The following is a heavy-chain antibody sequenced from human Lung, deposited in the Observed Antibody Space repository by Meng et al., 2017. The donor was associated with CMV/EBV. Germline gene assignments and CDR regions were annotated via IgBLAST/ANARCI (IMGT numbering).Heavy chain of an antibody. CDR1: GGPIKNPNYY. Sequence: TXSLXXTVSGGPIKNPNYYWSWNRHQPGKGLEWLGYSYYTGAYYNPSLASRIFISLDSSHNRYSLTLRDVTAADTALYFCARMRGSGSEDSWGPGTLVTVSS. D-gene: IGHD3-10*01. V-gene: IGHV4-31*03. J-gene: IGHJ5*02. CDR2: SYYTGA. CDR3: ARMRGSGSEDS.